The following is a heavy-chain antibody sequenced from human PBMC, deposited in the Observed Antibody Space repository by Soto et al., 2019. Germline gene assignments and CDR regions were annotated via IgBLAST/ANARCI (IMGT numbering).Heavy chain of an antibody. V-gene: IGHV1-2*02. CDR1: GYTFTGYY. Sequence: ASVKVSCKASGYTFTGYYMYWVRQAPGQGLEWMGWINPNSGGTNYAQKFQGRVTMTRDTSISTAYMELSRLRSDDTAVYYCARVLGLAARPEFGYWGQGTLVTVSS. J-gene: IGHJ4*02. CDR2: INPNSGGT. CDR3: ARVLGLAARPEFGY. D-gene: IGHD6-6*01.